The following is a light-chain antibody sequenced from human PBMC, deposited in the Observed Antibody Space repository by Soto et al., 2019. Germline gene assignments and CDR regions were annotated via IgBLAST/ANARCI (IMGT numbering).Light chain of an antibody. CDR1: QSIKAY. V-gene: IGKV1-39*01. CDR2: TAS. Sequence: DIQMTQSPSSLSASFGDRVTITCRASQSIKAYLNWYQQKPGKAPKLLIYTASTLQSGVPPRFSGSGSGTDFTLTISSLQPEDFATYYCQQTSSTPRTFGQGTKVEVK. CDR3: QQTSSTPRT. J-gene: IGKJ1*01.